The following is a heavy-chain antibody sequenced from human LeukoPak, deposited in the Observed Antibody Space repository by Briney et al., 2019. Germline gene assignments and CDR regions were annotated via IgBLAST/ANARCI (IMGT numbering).Heavy chain of an antibody. CDR2: ISSDSSYI. CDR3: ARDRREDYGSGSYFD. Sequence: GGSLRLSCEASGFTFSRHSMNWVRQAPGKGLEWLSSISSDSSYIYYTDSVKGRFTISRDNAKNSLYLQMNSLRAEDTAVYYCARDRREDYGSGSYFDWGQGTLVTVSS. CDR1: GFTFSRHS. J-gene: IGHJ4*02. D-gene: IGHD3-10*01. V-gene: IGHV3-21*01.